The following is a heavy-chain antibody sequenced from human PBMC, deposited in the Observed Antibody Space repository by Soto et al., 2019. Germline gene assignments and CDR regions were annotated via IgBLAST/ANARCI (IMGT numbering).Heavy chain of an antibody. Sequence: QVQLVESGGGVVQPGRSLRLSCAASGFTFSTYGMHWVRQAPGKGLEWVAVISYDGTNKYYADSVKGRFTISRDNYKNTLYLQMNSLRAEDTAVYYCAKERYSSRSPDFDYWGQGTLVTVSS. CDR1: GFTFSTYG. V-gene: IGHV3-30*18. D-gene: IGHD6-13*01. J-gene: IGHJ4*02. CDR3: AKERYSSRSPDFDY. CDR2: ISYDGTNK.